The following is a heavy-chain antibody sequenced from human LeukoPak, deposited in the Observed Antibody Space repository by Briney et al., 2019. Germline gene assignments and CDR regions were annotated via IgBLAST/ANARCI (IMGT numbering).Heavy chain of an antibody. CDR2: IRYDGSDK. CDR1: GFTFSGYG. D-gene: IGHD5-24*01. J-gene: IGHJ4*02. V-gene: IGHV3-30*02. Sequence: GGSLRLSCAASGFTFSGYGMHWVRQAPGKGLEWVSFIRYDGSDKYYADSVKGRFTISRDNSKNTLYLQMNSLRVEDTAVYYCAAINIAQLLIRVYWGQGTLVTVSS. CDR3: AAINIAQLLIRVY.